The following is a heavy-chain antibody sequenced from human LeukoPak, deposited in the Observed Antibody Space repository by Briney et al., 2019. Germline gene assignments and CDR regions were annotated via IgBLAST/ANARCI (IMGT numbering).Heavy chain of an antibody. D-gene: IGHD3-22*01. CDR1: SDSISNNNYY. V-gene: IGHV4-39*07. J-gene: IGHJ5*02. CDR2: LYYTRST. CDR3: ARGTYYYYDSSGYLFWFDP. Sequence: SETLSLTCTVSSDSISNNNYYWGWIRQPPGTGLEWIGNLYYTRSTYYNPSLKSRVTISVDTSENQFSLGLSSVTPADTAIYYCARGTYYYYDSSGYLFWFDPWGQGTQVTVSS.